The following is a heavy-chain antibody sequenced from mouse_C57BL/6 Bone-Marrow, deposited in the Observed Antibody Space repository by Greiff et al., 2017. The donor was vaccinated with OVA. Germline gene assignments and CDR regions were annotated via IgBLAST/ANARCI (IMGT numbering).Heavy chain of an antibody. V-gene: IGHV1-59*01. Sequence: VQLQQPGAELVRPGTSVKLSCKASGYTFTSYWMHWVKQRPGQGLEWIGVIDPSDSYTNYNQKFKGKATMTVDTSSSTAYMQLSSLTSEDSAVYYGTVTTDFDYWGKGTTLTVSS. CDR3: TVTTDFDY. D-gene: IGHD1-1*01. CDR1: GYTFTSYW. J-gene: IGHJ2*01. CDR2: IDPSDSYT.